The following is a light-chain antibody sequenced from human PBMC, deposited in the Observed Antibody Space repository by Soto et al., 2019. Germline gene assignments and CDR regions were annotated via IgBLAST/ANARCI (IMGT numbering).Light chain of an antibody. CDR1: SGHSSYA. J-gene: IGLJ1*01. V-gene: IGLV4-69*01. CDR2: LNSDGSH. CDR3: QTWGTGILV. Sequence: QLVLTQSPSASASLGASVKLTCTLSSGHSSYAIAWHQQQPEKGPRYLMKLNSDGSHSKGDGIPDRFSGSSSGAERYLTISSLQSEDEADYYCQTWGTGILVFGTGTKPTVL.